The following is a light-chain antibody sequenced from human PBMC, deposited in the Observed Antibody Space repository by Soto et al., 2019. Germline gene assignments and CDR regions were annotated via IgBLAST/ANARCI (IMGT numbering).Light chain of an antibody. CDR1: QSVSSIY. CDR2: GAS. V-gene: IGKV3-20*01. J-gene: IGKJ1*01. Sequence: EIVLTQSPGTLSLSPGERATLSCRASQSVSSIYLAWYQQKPGQAPRLLIYGASSRATGIPDRFSGSGSGTDFTLTISRLEPEDVAVYYCQQYTTSPPSWTFGQGTKVEIK. CDR3: QQYTTSPPSWT.